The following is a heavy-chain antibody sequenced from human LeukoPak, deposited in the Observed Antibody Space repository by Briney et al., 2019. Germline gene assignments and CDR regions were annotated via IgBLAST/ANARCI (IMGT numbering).Heavy chain of an antibody. V-gene: IGHV3-23*01. CDR2: ISGSGGST. CDR1: GFTFSSYA. J-gene: IGHJ2*01. Sequence: GGSLRLSCAASGFTFSSYAMSWVRQAPGKGLERVSAISGSGGSTYYADSVKGRFTISRDNSKNTLYLQMNSLRAEDTAVYYCARAEHYGNRNGTVGVYFDLWGRGTLVTVSS. D-gene: IGHD2-8*02. CDR3: ARAEHYGNRNGTVGVYFDL.